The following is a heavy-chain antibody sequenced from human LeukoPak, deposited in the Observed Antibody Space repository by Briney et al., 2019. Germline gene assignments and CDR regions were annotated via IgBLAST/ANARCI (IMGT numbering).Heavy chain of an antibody. V-gene: IGHV2-5*02. Sequence: ESGLTLVKPTQTLTLTCTFSGFFLSRTGESVGWIRQPPGKALEWLALIYWDDEKRYSPSLKSRLTITKDTSKNQVVLTMTNMDLVDTATYYCAQTVYGDYASFYFHHWGQGTLVTVSS. CDR2: IYWDDEK. D-gene: IGHD4-17*01. CDR3: AQTVYGDYASFYFHH. CDR1: GFFLSRTGES. J-gene: IGHJ4*02.